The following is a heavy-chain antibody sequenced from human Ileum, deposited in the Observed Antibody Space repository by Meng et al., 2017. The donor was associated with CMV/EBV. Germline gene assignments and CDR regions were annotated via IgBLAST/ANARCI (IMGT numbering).Heavy chain of an antibody. CDR2: IYYNGIT. CDR1: GASITNVDYY. Sequence: VQLQESAPGLVKPSQTLSLTCTVSGASITNVDYYWSWIRQPPGKCLEWIGYIYYNGITYYNPSLKSRIAILVDTSKSQFSLIVSSVTAADTAVYYCAKYSGPSRWFDPWGQGTLVTVSS. CDR3: AKYSGPSRWFDP. J-gene: IGHJ5*02. D-gene: IGHD5-12*01. V-gene: IGHV4-30-4*01.